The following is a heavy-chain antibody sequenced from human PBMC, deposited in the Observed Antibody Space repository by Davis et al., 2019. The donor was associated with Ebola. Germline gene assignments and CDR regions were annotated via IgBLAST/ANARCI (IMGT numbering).Heavy chain of an antibody. J-gene: IGHJ6*04. D-gene: IGHD6-13*01. CDR2: ISYDGSNK. Sequence: GGSLRLSCAASGFTFSSYGMHWVRQAPGKGLAWVAVISYDGSNKYYADSVKGRFTISRDNSKNTLYLQMNSLRAEDTAVYYCAKDYGESSSSSLFYYYYGMDVWGKGTTVTVSS. CDR1: GFTFSSYG. CDR3: AKDYGESSSSSLFYYYYGMDV. V-gene: IGHV3-30*18.